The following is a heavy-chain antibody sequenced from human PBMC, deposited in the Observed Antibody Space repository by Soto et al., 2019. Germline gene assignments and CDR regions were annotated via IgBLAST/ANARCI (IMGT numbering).Heavy chain of an antibody. CDR3: AREGYYGSGSYGMDV. J-gene: IGHJ6*02. Sequence: QVQLVQSGAEVKKPGASVKVSCKASGYTFTSYYMHWVRQAPGQGLEWMGKINPSGGSTSYAQKFQGRVTMTRDTSTSTVYMELSSLRSEDTAVYYCAREGYYGSGSYGMDVWGQGTTVTVSS. CDR1: GYTFTSYY. D-gene: IGHD3-10*01. CDR2: INPSGGST. V-gene: IGHV1-46*01.